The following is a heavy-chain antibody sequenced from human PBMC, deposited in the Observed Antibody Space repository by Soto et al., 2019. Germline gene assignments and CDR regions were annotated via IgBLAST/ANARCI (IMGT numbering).Heavy chain of an antibody. CDR2: IYSGGST. D-gene: IGHD2-2*02. V-gene: IGHV3-53*01. CDR3: ARDNIVVVPAAIGSDWYYYYGMDV. J-gene: IGHJ6*02. Sequence: GGSLRLSCAASGFTVSSNYMSWVRQAPGKGLKWVSVIYSGGSTYYADSVKGRFTISRDNSKNTLYLQMNSLRAEDTAVYYCARDNIVVVPAAIGSDWYYYYGMDVWGQGTTVTVSS. CDR1: GFTVSSNY.